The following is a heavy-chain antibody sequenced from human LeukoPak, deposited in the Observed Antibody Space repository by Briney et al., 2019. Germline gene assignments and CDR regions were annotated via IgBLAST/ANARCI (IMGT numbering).Heavy chain of an antibody. V-gene: IGHV1-69*05. CDR1: GGTFSSYA. CDR2: IIPIFGTA. D-gene: IGHD2-21*01. Sequence: SVKVSCKASGGTFSSYAISWVRQAPGQGLEWMGRIIPIFGTANYAQKFQGRVTITTDESTSTAYMELSSLRSEDTAVYYCASGGGAPGHLDPWGQGTLVTVSS. CDR3: ASGGGAPGHLDP. J-gene: IGHJ5*02.